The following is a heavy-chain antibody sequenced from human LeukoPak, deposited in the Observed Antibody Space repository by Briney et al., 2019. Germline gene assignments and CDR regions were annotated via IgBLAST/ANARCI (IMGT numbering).Heavy chain of an antibody. D-gene: IGHD2-15*01. CDR1: GFTFSSYE. V-gene: IGHV3-21*05. J-gene: IGHJ4*02. Sequence: GGSLRLSCAASGFTFSSYETNWVRQAPGKGLEWLSYISSDSSYTNYADSVKGRFTISRDNAKNSLYLQMNSLRAEDTAVYYCARGGVVVIAATDYWGQGTLVTVSS. CDR3: ARGGVVVIAATDY. CDR2: ISSDSSYT.